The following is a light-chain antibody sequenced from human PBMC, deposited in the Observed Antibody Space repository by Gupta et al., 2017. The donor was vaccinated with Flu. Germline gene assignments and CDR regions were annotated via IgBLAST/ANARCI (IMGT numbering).Light chain of an antibody. CDR3: NSRDSSGNHPVV. CDR1: SLRSYY. Sequence: SSELTQAPAVSVALGQTVRITCQGDSLRSYYASWYQQKPGQAPVLVIYGKNNRPSGIPDRFSGSSSGNTASLTITGAQAEDEADYYCNSRDSSGNHPVVFGGGTKLTVL. V-gene: IGLV3-19*01. CDR2: GKN. J-gene: IGLJ2*01.